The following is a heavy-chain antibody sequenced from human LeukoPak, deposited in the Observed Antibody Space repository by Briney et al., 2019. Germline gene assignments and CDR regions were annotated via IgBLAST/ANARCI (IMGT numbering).Heavy chain of an antibody. CDR3: ARRWIQLWTRNWFDP. D-gene: IGHD5-18*01. V-gene: IGHV4-34*01. CDR2: INHSGST. J-gene: IGHJ5*02. Sequence: SETLSLTCAVYGGSFSGYYWSWIRQPPGKGLEWIGEINHSGSTNYNPSLKSRVTISVDTSKNQFSLKLSSVTAADEAVYYCARRWIQLWTRNWFDPWGQGTLVTVSS. CDR1: GGSFSGYY.